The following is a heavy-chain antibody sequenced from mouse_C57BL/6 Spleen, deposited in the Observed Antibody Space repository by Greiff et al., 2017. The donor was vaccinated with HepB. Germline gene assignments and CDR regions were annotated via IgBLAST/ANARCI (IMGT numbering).Heavy chain of an antibody. CDR2: IYPRSGNT. Sequence: QVQLQQSGAELARPGASVKLSCKASGYTFTSYGISWVKQRTGQGLEWIGEIYPRSGNTYYNEKFKGKATLTADKSSSTAYMELRSLTSEDSAVYFGARSDYSNYVGYFDVWGTGTTVTVSS. V-gene: IGHV1-81*01. D-gene: IGHD2-5*01. CDR3: ARSDYSNYVGYFDV. CDR1: GYTFTSYG. J-gene: IGHJ1*03.